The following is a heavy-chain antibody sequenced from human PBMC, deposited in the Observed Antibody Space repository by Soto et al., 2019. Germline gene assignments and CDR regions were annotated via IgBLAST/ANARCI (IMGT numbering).Heavy chain of an antibody. Sequence: EVPLVESGGGLVQPGGSLRLSCAASGFTFSSYAMHWVRQAPGKGLEYVSAITSNGGNTDYASSVEGRFTISRDNSKNTLYLQMGSLRAEDMAVYYCARRIPFGYGMDVWGQGTTVTVSS. CDR1: GFTFSSYA. V-gene: IGHV3-64*01. J-gene: IGHJ6*02. CDR3: ARRIPFGYGMDV. CDR2: ITSNGGNT. D-gene: IGHD2-21*01.